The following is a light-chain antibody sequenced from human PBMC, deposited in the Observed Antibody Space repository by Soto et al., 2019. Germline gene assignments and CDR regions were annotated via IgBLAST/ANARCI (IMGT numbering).Light chain of an antibody. V-gene: IGKV2-28*01. CDR2: LGS. CDR1: LXXMSSNGYNY. J-gene: IGKJ4*01. CDR3: AQGLQTPLT. Sequence: DVVMTHSPLSLPVXPVEPSSXSXRSXLXXMSSNGYNYLNWYLQKPGQSPQLLIYLGSNRASGVPDRFSGSGSGTDFTLKISRVEAEDVGVYYCAQGLQTPLTFGGGTKVDI.